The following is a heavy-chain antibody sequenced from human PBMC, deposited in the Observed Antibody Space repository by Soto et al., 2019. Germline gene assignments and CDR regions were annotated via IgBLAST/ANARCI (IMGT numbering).Heavy chain of an antibody. CDR2: ITTTGGST. Sequence: EVQLLQSGGGLVQPGGSLRLSCAASGFTFSNYGMNWVRLAPGEGLQWVSTITTTGGSTFYAGSVRGRFTISRDNSKNTLDLQLSSRRVDDTAIYSCVRSWAYWCRGVGVSVSS. V-gene: IGHV3-23*01. J-gene: IGHJ4*02. D-gene: IGHD6-13*01. CDR1: GFTFSNYG. CDR3: VRSWAY.